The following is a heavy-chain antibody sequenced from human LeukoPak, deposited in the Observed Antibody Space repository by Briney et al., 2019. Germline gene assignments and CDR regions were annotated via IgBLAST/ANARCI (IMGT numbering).Heavy chain of an antibody. CDR3: ARDRTRDGYNQGRVFDY. CDR2: ISVGGRIM. CDR1: GFTFSSYS. D-gene: IGHD5-24*01. Sequence: GGSLRLSCVASGFTFSSYSFNWVRQAPGKGLEWVSYISVGGRIMSYADSVRGRFTISRDNSKNTLFLQMNSLRGEDTAVYYCARDRTRDGYNQGRVFDYWGQGTLVTVSS. V-gene: IGHV3-48*01. J-gene: IGHJ4*02.